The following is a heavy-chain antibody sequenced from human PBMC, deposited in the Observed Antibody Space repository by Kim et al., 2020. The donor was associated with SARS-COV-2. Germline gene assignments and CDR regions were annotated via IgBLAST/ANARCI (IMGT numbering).Heavy chain of an antibody. CDR3: AKYRDGVYYDIFTGYYNAASFCT. D-gene: IGHD3-9*01. Sequence: GGSLRLSCAASGFTFSSYAMSWVRQAPGKGLEWVSSISGSGGSTYYADSVKGRFTISRDNAKNTLYLQMNSLRAEDTAVYYCAKYRDGVYYDIFTGYYNAASFCTCGQGNLVTVSS. CDR1: GFTFSSYA. V-gene: IGHV3-23*01. J-gene: IGHJ5*02. CDR2: ISGSGGST.